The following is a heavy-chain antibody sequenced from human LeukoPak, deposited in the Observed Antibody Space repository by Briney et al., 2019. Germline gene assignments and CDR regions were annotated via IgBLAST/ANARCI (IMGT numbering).Heavy chain of an antibody. CDR3: ARNDILTGYPTHFDY. V-gene: IGHV4-59*08. J-gene: IGHJ4*02. CDR1: GGSFSGYY. Sequence: PSETLSLTCAVYGGSFSGYYWSWIRQPPGKGLEWIGYIYYSGSTNYNPSLKSRVTISVDTSKNQFSLKLSAVTAADTAVYYCARNDILTGYPTHFDYWGQGTLVTVSS. CDR2: IYYSGST. D-gene: IGHD3-9*01.